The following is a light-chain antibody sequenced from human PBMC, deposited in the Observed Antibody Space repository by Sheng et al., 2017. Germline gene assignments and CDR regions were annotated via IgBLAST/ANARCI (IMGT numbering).Light chain of an antibody. J-gene: IGKJ1*01. CDR1: RTVNTN. CDR2: GAS. V-gene: IGKV3-15*01. CDR3: QQYYDWWT. Sequence: IVMTQSPATLSVSPGERATLSCRASRTVNTNLAWYQQKPGQAPRLLISGASTRATGIPARFSGSGSGTEFTLTISSLQSEDFAFYYCQQYYDWWTFGQGTKVEIK.